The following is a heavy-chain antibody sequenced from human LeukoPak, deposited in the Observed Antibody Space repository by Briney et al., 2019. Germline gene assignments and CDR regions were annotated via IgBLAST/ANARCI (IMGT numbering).Heavy chain of an antibody. CDR2: IYCSGST. J-gene: IGHJ4*02. CDR1: GASMSTRGYY. CDR3: ASERGYHAN. D-gene: IGHD5-12*01. V-gene: IGHV4-39*07. Sequence: TSSETLSLTCTASGASMSTRGYYWGWIRQPPGKGLEWIGTIYCSGSTYYNPSLKGRVTISVDTSKNQFSLKLSSVTAADTAMYYCASERGYHANWGQGTLVTVSP.